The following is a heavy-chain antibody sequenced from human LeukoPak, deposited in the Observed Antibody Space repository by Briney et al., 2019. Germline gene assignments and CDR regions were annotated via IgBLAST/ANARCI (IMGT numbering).Heavy chain of an antibody. J-gene: IGHJ4*02. CDR1: GFTFSSYA. Sequence: RGSLRLSCAASGFTFSSYAMSWVRQAPGKRLEWVSAISGSGGSTYYADSVRGRFTISRDNSKNTLYLQTNSLRAEDTAVYYCAKNPPLYDFWSGYSPVDYWGQGTLVTVSS. D-gene: IGHD3-3*01. V-gene: IGHV3-23*01. CDR3: AKNPPLYDFWSGYSPVDY. CDR2: ISGSGGST.